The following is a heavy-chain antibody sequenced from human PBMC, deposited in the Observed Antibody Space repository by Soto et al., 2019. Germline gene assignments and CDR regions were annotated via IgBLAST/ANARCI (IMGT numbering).Heavy chain of an antibody. J-gene: IGHJ6*02. CDR2: IYRAGDK. D-gene: IGHD2-21*02. Sequence: QITLKESGPTLVKPTQTLTLTCTFSAFSLNTGGLGVGWIRQPPGTALEWLALIYRAGDKRYSPSLQSRLSITKDTSNNQAVLTMTNMDPVDTATYYCVHSLCGGDCLRSYSSDYYYGTDVWCQGNTVTVSS. CDR3: VHSLCGGDCLRSYSSDYYYGTDV. V-gene: IGHV2-5*02. CDR1: AFSLNTGGLG.